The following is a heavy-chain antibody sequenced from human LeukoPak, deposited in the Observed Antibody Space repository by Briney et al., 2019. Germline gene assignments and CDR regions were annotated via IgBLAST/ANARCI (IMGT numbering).Heavy chain of an antibody. J-gene: IGHJ4*02. Sequence: PSETLSLTCTVSGGSISSGGYYWSWIRQHPGKGLEWIGYIYYSGSTYYNPSLKSRVTISVDTSKNQFSLKLSSVTAADTAVYYCARINYDILTGYYGYFDYWGQGTLVTVSS. CDR3: ARINYDILTGYYGYFDY. CDR2: IYYSGST. D-gene: IGHD3-9*01. V-gene: IGHV4-30-4*08. CDR1: GGSISSGGYY.